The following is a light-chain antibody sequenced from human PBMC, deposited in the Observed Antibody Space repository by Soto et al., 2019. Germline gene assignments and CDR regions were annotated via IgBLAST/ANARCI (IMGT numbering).Light chain of an antibody. V-gene: IGLV2-18*02. CDR3: CSYTSSSSPVV. CDR2: EVS. J-gene: IGLJ2*01. CDR1: SSDVGSYNR. Sequence: QSALTQPPSVSGSPGQSVTISCTGTSSDVGSYNRVSWYQQPPGTAPKLMIYEVSNRPSGVPDRFSGSKSGNTASLTISGLQAEDEADYYCCSYTSSSSPVVFGEGTKLTVL.